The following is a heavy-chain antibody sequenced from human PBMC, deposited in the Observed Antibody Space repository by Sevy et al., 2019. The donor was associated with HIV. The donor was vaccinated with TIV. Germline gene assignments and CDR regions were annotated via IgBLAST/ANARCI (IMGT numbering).Heavy chain of an antibody. Sequence: SGCLRLSCAASGFTFSKYSMSWVRQPPGKGLEWVSTLSFGCGEINHADSVKGRFTFSRFNSKNSLYLQMNNLRAEDTAVHYCAREGCTKPHDYWGQGTLVIVSS. CDR3: AREGCTKPHDY. V-gene: IGHV3-23*01. D-gene: IGHD2-8*01. CDR2: LSFGCGEI. J-gene: IGHJ4*02. CDR1: GFTFSKYS.